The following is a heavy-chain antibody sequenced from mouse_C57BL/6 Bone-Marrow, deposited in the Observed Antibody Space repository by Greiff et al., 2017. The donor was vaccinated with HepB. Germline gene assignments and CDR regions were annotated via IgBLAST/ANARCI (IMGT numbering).Heavy chain of an antibody. Sequence: EVQVVESGGGLVQPGGSLSLSCAASGFTFTDYYMSWVRQPPGKALEWLGFIRNKANGYTTEYSASVKGRFTISRDNSQSILYLQMNALRAEDSATYYCARPNYYGSSWYFDVWGTGTTVTVSS. V-gene: IGHV7-3*01. CDR3: ARPNYYGSSWYFDV. CDR2: IRNKANGYTT. D-gene: IGHD1-1*01. J-gene: IGHJ1*03. CDR1: GFTFTDYY.